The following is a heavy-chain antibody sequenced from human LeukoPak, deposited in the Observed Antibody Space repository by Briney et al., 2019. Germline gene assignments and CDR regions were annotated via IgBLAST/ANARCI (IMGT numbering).Heavy chain of an antibody. CDR1: GFTFSSYA. V-gene: IGHV3-30-3*01. Sequence: GRSLRLSCAASGFTFSSYAMHWVRQAPGKGLEWVAVISYDGSNKYYADSVKGRFTISRDNSKNTLYLQMNSLRAEDTAVYYCAKESYMVRGVIDAFDIWGQGTMVTVSS. J-gene: IGHJ3*02. D-gene: IGHD3-10*01. CDR3: AKESYMVRGVIDAFDI. CDR2: ISYDGSNK.